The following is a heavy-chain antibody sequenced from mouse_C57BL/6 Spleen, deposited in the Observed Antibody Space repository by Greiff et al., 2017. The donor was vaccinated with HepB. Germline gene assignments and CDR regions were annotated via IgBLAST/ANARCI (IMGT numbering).Heavy chain of an antibody. D-gene: IGHD2-3*01. J-gene: IGHJ4*01. CDR1: GYTFTSYW. CDR3: ARDDGYYVSAMDY. V-gene: IGHV1-64*01. CDR2: IHPNSGST. Sequence: VQLQQPGAELVKPGASVKLSCKASGYTFTSYWMHWVKQRPGQGLEWIGMIHPNSGSTNYNVKFKSKATLTVDKSSSTAYMQLSSLTSEDSAVYYCARDDGYYVSAMDYWGQGTSVTVSS.